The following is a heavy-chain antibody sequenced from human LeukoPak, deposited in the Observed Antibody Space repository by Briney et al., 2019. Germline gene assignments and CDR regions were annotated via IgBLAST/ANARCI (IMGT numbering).Heavy chain of an antibody. V-gene: IGHV3-30*18. CDR1: GFTFSSYG. CDR2: ISYDGSNK. D-gene: IGHD5-24*01. Sequence: GGSLRLSCAASGFTFSSYGMHWVRQAPGKGLEWVAVISYDGSNKYYADSVKGRFTISRDNSKNTLYLQMNSLRAEDTAVYYCAKGDGYNYYFDYWAREPWPPSPQ. J-gene: IGHJ4*02. CDR3: AKGDGYNYYFDY.